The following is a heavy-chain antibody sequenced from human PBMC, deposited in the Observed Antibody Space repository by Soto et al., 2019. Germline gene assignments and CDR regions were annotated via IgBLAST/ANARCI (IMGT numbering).Heavy chain of an antibody. Sequence: GGSLRLSCTASGFTFGDYAMSWFRQAPGKGLEWVGFIRSKAYGGTTEYAAFVKARFTISREDSKSIAYLQMNSLKTEDTAVYYCTRCMYDFWSGAHYYYYMDVWGKGTTVTVSS. CDR3: TRCMYDFWSGAHYYYYMDV. J-gene: IGHJ6*03. V-gene: IGHV3-49*03. CDR1: GFTFGDYA. CDR2: IRSKAYGGTT. D-gene: IGHD3-3*01.